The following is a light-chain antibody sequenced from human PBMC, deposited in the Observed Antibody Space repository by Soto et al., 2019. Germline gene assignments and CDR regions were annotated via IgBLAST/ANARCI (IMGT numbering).Light chain of an antibody. CDR2: DVS. Sequence: QSALTQPASVSGSPGPSITISCTGTSSDIGGYNYVSWYQQHPGKAPKLMIYDVSYRPSGVSNRFSGSKSGNTASLTISGLQAEDEADYYCISYTSSSTVVFGGGTKLTVL. CDR1: SSDIGGYNY. V-gene: IGLV2-14*03. CDR3: ISYTSSSTVV. J-gene: IGLJ2*01.